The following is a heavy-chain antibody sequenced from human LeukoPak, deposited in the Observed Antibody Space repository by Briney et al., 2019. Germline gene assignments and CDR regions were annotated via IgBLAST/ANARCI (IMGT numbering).Heavy chain of an antibody. V-gene: IGHV3-23*01. D-gene: IGHD6-19*01. Sequence: GGSLRLSCAASGFMFSSNWMSWVRQAPGKGLEWVSSISDSGGSTYYADSLKGRFTISRDSSKNTLYLQVNSLRAEDTAVYYCAKGIAVTGTYYYGLDVWGQGTTVTVSS. CDR1: GFMFSSNW. CDR2: ISDSGGST. J-gene: IGHJ6*02. CDR3: AKGIAVTGTYYYGLDV.